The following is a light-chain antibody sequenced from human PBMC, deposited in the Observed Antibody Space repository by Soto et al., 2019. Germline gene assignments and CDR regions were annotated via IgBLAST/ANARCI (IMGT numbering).Light chain of an antibody. CDR3: QQYDSSPRS. CDR2: VAS. V-gene: IGKV3-20*01. Sequence: EIVLTQSPGALSLSPGERATLSCRASQSVDRNYLAWYQQKPGQAPRLLIYVASNRATGIPDRFSGSGSATDYTLTISRLEPEDFAVYYCQQYDSSPRSFGGRTKVDIK. J-gene: IGKJ4*01. CDR1: QSVDRNY.